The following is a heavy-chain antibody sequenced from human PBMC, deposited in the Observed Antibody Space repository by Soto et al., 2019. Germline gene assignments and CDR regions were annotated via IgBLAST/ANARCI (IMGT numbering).Heavy chain of an antibody. Sequence: GGSLRLSCAASGFTFSDYYMSWIRQAPGKGLEWVSYISSSGSTIYYADSVKGRFTISRDNAKNSLYLQMNSLRAEDTAVYYCARVEGQDIVLMGYMDVWGKGTTVTVSS. D-gene: IGHD2-8*01. J-gene: IGHJ6*03. CDR1: GFTFSDYY. V-gene: IGHV3-11*01. CDR2: ISSSGSTI. CDR3: ARVEGQDIVLMGYMDV.